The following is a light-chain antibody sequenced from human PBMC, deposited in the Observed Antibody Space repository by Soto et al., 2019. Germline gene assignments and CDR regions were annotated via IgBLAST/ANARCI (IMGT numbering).Light chain of an antibody. CDR2: AAS. Sequence: DIQMTQSPSSLSASVVDRVTITCRASQSISSYLNWYQQKPGKAPKLLIYAASSLQSGVPSRFSGSGTGPDFNLTISSLQPEDFSTYYCQQSYRTPRTFGQGTKVEIK. CDR3: QQSYRTPRT. CDR1: QSISSY. J-gene: IGKJ1*01. V-gene: IGKV1-39*01.